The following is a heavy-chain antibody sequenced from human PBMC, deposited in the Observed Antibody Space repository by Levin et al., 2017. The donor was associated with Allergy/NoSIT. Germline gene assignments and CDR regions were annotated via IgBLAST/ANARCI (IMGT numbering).Heavy chain of an antibody. CDR2: ISGSASRT. D-gene: IGHD4-23*01. Sequence: GESLKISCAASGFTFSSSAMNWVRQAPGKGLEWVSTISGSASRTYYADSVKGRFTISRDNSKNTLYLQMNSLRAEDTALYFCAKRGVDGNSFDYWGQGTLVTVSS. J-gene: IGHJ4*02. CDR3: AKRGVDGNSFDY. V-gene: IGHV3-23*01. CDR1: GFTFSSSA.